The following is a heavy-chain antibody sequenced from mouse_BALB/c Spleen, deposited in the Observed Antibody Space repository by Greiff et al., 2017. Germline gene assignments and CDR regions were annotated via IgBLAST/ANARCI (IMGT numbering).Heavy chain of an antibody. V-gene: IGHV5-6*01. CDR3: ARRVGESYWYIDV. CDR2: ISSGGSYT. J-gene: IGHJ1*01. D-gene: IGHD2-13*01. Sequence: EVQLVESGGDLVKPGGSLKLSCAASGFTFSSYGMSWVRQTPDKRLEWVATISSGGSYTYYPDSVKGRFTISRDNAKNTLYLQMSSLKSEDTAMYYGARRVGESYWYIDVWGAGTTVTVSS. CDR1: GFTFSSYG.